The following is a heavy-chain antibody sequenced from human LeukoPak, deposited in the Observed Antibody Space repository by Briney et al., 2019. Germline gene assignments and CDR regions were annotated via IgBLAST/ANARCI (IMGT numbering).Heavy chain of an antibody. CDR2: INPNSGGT. CDR3: ASQPLYCSSTSCYFDY. J-gene: IGHJ4*02. D-gene: IGHD2-2*01. Sequence: ASVKASCKASGYTFTGYYMHWVRQAPGQGLEWMGWINPNSGGTNYAQKFQGRVTMTRDTSISTAYMELSRLRSDDTAVYYCASQPLYCSSTSCYFDYWGQGTLVTVSS. CDR1: GYTFTGYY. V-gene: IGHV1-2*02.